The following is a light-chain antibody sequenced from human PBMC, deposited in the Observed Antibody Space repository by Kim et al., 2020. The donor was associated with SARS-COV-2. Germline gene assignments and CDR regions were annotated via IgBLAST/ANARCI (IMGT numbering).Light chain of an antibody. Sequence: EIVMTQSPATLSVSPGERATLSCRAGQTVGRNLAWYQQKPGQAPRLLIYGASNRATDIPARFSGSGSWTEFTLTITSLQSEDFAVYYCQQYNSWPPITFGQGTRLEIK. CDR2: GAS. J-gene: IGKJ5*01. V-gene: IGKV3D-15*01. CDR3: QQYNSWPPIT. CDR1: QTVGRN.